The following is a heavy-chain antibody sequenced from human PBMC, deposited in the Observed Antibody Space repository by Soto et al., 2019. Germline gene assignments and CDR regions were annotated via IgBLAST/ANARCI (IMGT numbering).Heavy chain of an antibody. CDR2: IIPIFGTA. CDR3: ASRAYYYGSGSSFDF. J-gene: IGHJ4*02. V-gene: IGHV1-69*12. Sequence: QVQLVQSGAEVKKPGSSVKVSCKASGGTFSRYAISWVRQAPGQGLAWMGVIIPIFGTANYAQKFQGRVTIDADESTSTAYMELSSLRSEDTAVYYCASRAYYYGSGSSFDFWGQGTLVTVSS. CDR1: GGTFSRYA. D-gene: IGHD3-10*01.